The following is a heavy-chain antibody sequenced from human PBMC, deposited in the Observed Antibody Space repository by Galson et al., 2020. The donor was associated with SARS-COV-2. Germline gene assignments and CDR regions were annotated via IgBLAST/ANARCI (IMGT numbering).Heavy chain of an antibody. CDR2: IYTSGST. Sequence: SETLSLTCTVSGGNISSGSYYWSWIRQPAGKGLEWIGRIYTSGSTNYNPSLQSRVTISIDTSKNQFSLELTSVTAADTAVYFCAYGVVAGTGYWGQGILVTVSS. J-gene: IGHJ4*02. CDR1: GGNISSGSYY. CDR3: AYGVVAGTGY. D-gene: IGHD6-19*01. V-gene: IGHV4-61*02.